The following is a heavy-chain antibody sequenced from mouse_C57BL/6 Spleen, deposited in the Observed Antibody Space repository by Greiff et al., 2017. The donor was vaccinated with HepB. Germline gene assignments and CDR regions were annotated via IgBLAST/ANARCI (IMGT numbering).Heavy chain of an antibody. Sequence: VQLQQSGAELVKPGASVKISCKASGYAFSSYWMNWVKQRPGKGLEGIGQIYPGDGDTNYNGKFKGKATLTADKSSSTAYMQLSSLTSEDSAVYFCARRGWTYYFDYWGQGTTLTVSS. CDR3: ARRGWTYYFDY. V-gene: IGHV1-80*01. J-gene: IGHJ2*01. D-gene: IGHD2-3*01. CDR1: GYAFSSYW. CDR2: IYPGDGDT.